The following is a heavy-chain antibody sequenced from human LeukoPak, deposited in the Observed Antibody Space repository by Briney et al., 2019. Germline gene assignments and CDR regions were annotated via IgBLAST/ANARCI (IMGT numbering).Heavy chain of an antibody. CDR1: GDSISSSNYY. D-gene: IGHD2-2*02. CDR3: ARHVVVVPAAINY. J-gene: IGHJ4*02. CDR2: IYYSGST. V-gene: IGHV4-39*07. Sequence: SETLSLTCTVSGDSISSSNYYWGWIRQPPGKGLEWIGSIYYSGSTYYNPSLKSRVTISVDTSKNQFSLKLSSVTAADTAVYYCARHVVVVPAAINYWGQGTLVTVSS.